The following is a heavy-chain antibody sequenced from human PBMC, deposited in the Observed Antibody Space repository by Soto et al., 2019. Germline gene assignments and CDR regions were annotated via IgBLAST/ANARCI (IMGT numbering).Heavy chain of an antibody. CDR2: MYPDDSDI. V-gene: IGHV5-51*01. D-gene: IGHD3-22*01. CDR3: ATAYVYDFENSNYYRDAFDI. CDR1: GYSFSFYW. J-gene: IGHJ3*02. Sequence: LKISCKASGYSFSFYWIGWVRQMPGKGLEWMAIMYPDDSDIRYSPSFEAHVTISADKSTSTAFLQWSSLKASDTAMYYCATAYVYDFENSNYYRDAFDIWGQGTLVTVSS.